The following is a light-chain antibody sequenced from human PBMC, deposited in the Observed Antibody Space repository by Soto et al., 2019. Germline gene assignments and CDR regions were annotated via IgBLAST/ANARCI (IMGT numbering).Light chain of an antibody. CDR1: SGHSSYA. J-gene: IGLJ3*02. CDR2: LNSDGSH. CDR3: QTGGTGGV. Sequence: QPVLTQSPSASASLGASVKLTCTLSSGHSSYAIAWYQQQPEKGPRYLMKLNSDGSHTKGDGIPDRFSGSSSGAERYLTISSLQSEDEADYYCQTGGTGGVFGGGTKVTVL. V-gene: IGLV4-69*01.